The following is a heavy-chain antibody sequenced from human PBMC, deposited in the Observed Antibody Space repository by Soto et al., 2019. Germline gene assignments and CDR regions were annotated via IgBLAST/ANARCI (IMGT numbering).Heavy chain of an antibody. D-gene: IGHD5-12*01. CDR1: GGSICSAGYS. J-gene: IGHJ4*02. CDR2: IYHSGST. Sequence: PSEALSLTCAVSGGSICSAGYSWNWIRQPPGKGLEWIGYIYHSGSTYYNPSLKSRVTISVDRSKNQFSLKLSSVTAADTAVYYCAAGGGLPRYYWGQGTLVTVSS. V-gene: IGHV4-30-2*01. CDR3: AAGGGLPRYY.